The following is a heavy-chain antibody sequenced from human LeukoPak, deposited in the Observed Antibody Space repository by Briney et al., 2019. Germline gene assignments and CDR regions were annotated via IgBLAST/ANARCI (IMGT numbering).Heavy chain of an antibody. D-gene: IGHD3-22*01. V-gene: IGHV3-33*08. CDR2: IWYDGSNK. CDR3: ARDPAYYYDSSGYYPSGYFDY. CDR1: GFTFSSYS. J-gene: IGHJ4*02. Sequence: GGSLRLSCAASGFTFSSYSMNWVRQAPGKGLEWVAVIWYDGSNKYYADSVKGRFTISRDNSKNTLYLQMNSLRAEDTAVYYCARDPAYYYDSSGYYPSGYFDYWGQGTLVTVSS.